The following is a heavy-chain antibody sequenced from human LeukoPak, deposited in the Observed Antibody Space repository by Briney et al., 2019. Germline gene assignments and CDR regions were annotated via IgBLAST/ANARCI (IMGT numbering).Heavy chain of an antibody. J-gene: IGHJ6*02. D-gene: IGHD2-2*01. Sequence: SVKVSCKASGGTFSSYAISWVRQAPGQRLEWMGGLIPIFGTANYAQKFQGRVTITADESTSTAYMELSSLRSEDTAVYYCARGGPGDIVVVPAAILDYYYYGMDVWGQGTTVTVSS. V-gene: IGHV1-69*13. CDR1: GGTFSSYA. CDR3: ARGGPGDIVVVPAAILDYYYYGMDV. CDR2: LIPIFGTA.